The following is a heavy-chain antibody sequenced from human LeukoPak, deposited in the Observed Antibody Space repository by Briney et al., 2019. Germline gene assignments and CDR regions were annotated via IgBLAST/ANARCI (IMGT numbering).Heavy chain of an antibody. CDR1: GGTFRSYA. D-gene: IGHD4-17*01. CDR2: IIPIFVTA. V-gene: IGHV1-69*05. CDR3: ARDRTTVTPWGLFDY. Sequence: SVKVSCKASGGTFRSYAISWVRQAPGQGLEWMGRIIPIFVTANYAQKFQGRVTITTDESTSTAYIERSKLRSEDTAVYYCARDRTTVTPWGLFDYWGQGTLVTVSS. J-gene: IGHJ4*02.